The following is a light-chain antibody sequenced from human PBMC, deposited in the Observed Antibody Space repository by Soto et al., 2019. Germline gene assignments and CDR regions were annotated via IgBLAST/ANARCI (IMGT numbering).Light chain of an antibody. CDR3: QQYYNTPLT. CDR1: QSVLYSSSNKNY. Sequence: DIVMTQSPDSLAVSLGERATINCKSSQSVLYSSSNKNYLAWYQQKAGQPPKLLIYWASSRESGVPDRFSGSGSGTDFALTISSLQAEDVAVYYCQQYYNTPLTFGQGTKLEIK. V-gene: IGKV4-1*01. J-gene: IGKJ2*01. CDR2: WAS.